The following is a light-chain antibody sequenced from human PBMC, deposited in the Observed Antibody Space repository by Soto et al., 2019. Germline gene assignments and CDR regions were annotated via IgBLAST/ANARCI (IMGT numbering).Light chain of an antibody. V-gene: IGKV1-39*01. CDR1: QSISSN. J-gene: IGKJ1*01. CDR3: QQSHSIPWT. CDR2: AAS. Sequence: DIQMTQSPSSLSAPVGDRVTITCRASQSISSNLNWYQQKPGKAPKLLIYAASNLRSGVPSTFSGSGSGTDFTLTISSLQPEDFATYYCQQSHSIPWTFGQGTKVDIK.